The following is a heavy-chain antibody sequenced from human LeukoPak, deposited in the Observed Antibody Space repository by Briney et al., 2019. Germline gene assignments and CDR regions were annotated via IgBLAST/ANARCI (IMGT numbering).Heavy chain of an antibody. CDR3: ARDGGSYGSGNWFDP. V-gene: IGHV4-39*07. J-gene: IGHJ5*02. CDR1: GFTFSSNGM. D-gene: IGHD3-10*01. Sequence: KAGGSLRLSCVASGFTFSSNGMSWVRQAPGKGLEWIGSIYYSGSTYYNPTLKSRVTISVDTSKNQFSLKLSSVTAADTAVYYCARDGGSYGSGNWFDPWGQGTLVTVPS. CDR2: IYYSGST.